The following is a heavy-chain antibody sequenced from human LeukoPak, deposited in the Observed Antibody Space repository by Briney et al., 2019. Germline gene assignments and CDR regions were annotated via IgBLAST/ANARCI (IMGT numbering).Heavy chain of an antibody. CDR2: IKSKIHGGTI. CDR1: GFTFYKAW. CDR3: TTSPVPGIDY. J-gene: IGHJ4*02. D-gene: IGHD6-19*01. Sequence: GGSLRLSCAASGFTFYKAWMTWVRQAPGKGREWVGRIKSKIHGGTIDYAARVKGKFNNSREEVKNTVYLQMSSLRTEDTAMYYCTTSPVPGIDYWGQGIQVTVSS. V-gene: IGHV3-15*01.